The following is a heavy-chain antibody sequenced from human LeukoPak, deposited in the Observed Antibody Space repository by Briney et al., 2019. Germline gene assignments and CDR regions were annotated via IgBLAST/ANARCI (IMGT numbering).Heavy chain of an antibody. Sequence: GGSLRLSCAASGFTFSDYYMGWIRQAPGKGLEWVSYISGSGSIIFYADSVKGRLTISRDNAKNSLYLQMNSLRAEDTAVYYCGRDFGLYGTKRSFDIWGQGTVVTVSS. J-gene: IGHJ3*02. CDR3: GRDFGLYGTKRSFDI. CDR2: ISGSGSII. D-gene: IGHD1-7*01. CDR1: GFTFSDYY. V-gene: IGHV3-11*01.